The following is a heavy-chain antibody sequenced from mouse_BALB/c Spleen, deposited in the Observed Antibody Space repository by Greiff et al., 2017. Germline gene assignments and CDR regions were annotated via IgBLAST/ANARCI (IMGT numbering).Heavy chain of an antibody. V-gene: IGHV5-6-3*01. Sequence: EVQRVESGGGLVQPGGSLKLSCAASGFTFSSYGMSWVRQTPDKRLELVATINSNGGSTYYPDSVKGRFTISRDNAKNTLYLQMISLKSEDTAMYYCARWNYRYDGYFDVWGAGTTVTVSS. CDR1: GFTFSSYG. J-gene: IGHJ1*01. CDR3: ARWNYRYDGYFDV. D-gene: IGHD2-14*01. CDR2: INSNGGST.